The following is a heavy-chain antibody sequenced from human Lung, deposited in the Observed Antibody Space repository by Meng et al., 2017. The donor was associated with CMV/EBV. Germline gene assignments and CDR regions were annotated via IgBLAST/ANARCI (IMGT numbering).Heavy chain of an antibody. D-gene: IGHD7-27*01. Sequence: SVXVSCKASGYRFTAHYFHWVRQAPGQGLEWMGWIHPHRGDTNYAQQFQGRVTLTRDTSINTGYMELTRLTSDDTAVYYCARDNNWGPDYWGQGTLVTVSS. CDR1: GYRFTAHY. V-gene: IGHV1-2*02. CDR2: IHPHRGDT. J-gene: IGHJ4*02. CDR3: ARDNNWGPDY.